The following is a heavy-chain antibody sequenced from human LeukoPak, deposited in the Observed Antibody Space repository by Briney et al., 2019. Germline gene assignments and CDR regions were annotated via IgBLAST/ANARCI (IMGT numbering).Heavy chain of an antibody. CDR2: IYHSGST. V-gene: IGHV4-38-2*01. CDR3: ARRAASQLVLDY. D-gene: IGHD6-6*01. Sequence: HSETLSLTCAVSGYSISSGYYWGWIRQPPGKGLEWIGSIYHSGSTYYNPSLKSRVTISVDTSKNQFSLKLSSVTAADTAVYYCARRAASQLVLDYWGQGTLVTVSS. CDR1: GYSISSGYY. J-gene: IGHJ4*02.